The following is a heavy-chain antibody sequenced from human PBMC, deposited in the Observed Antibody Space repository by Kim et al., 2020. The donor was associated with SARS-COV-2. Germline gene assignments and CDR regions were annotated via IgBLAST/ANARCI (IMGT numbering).Heavy chain of an antibody. D-gene: IGHD4-17*01. CDR1: GYTFTSYG. V-gene: IGHV1-18*01. Sequence: ASVKVSCKASGYTFTSYGISWVRQAPGQGLEWMGWISAYNGNTNYAQKLQGRVTMTTDTSTSTAYMELRSLRSDDTAVYYCARYGDKPDYYYYGMDVWGQGTTVTVSS. CDR3: ARYGDKPDYYYYGMDV. J-gene: IGHJ6*02. CDR2: ISAYNGNT.